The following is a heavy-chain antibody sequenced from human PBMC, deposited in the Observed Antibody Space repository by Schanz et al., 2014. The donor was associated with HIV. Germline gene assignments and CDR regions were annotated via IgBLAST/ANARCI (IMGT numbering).Heavy chain of an antibody. J-gene: IGHJ4*02. CDR3: ARQYYYDSSGYYPFFDY. CDR2: ISGSGGST. CDR1: GFTSSDYT. D-gene: IGHD3-22*01. V-gene: IGHV3-23*01. Sequence: EVQLMESGGGLVKPGGSLRLSCAAGGFTSSDYTMNWVRQAPGKGLEWVSGISGSGGSTYYADSVKGRFTISRDNSKNTLYMQMNSLREEDTAVYYCARQYYYDSSGYYPFFDYWGQGTLVTVSS.